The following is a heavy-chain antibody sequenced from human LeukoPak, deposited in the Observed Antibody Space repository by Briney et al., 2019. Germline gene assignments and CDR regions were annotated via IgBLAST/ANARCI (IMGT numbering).Heavy chain of an antibody. CDR2: IYVSGSA. CDR1: GGSISSYY. CDR3: AAGAVAAYFDY. Sequence: SETLSLTCTVSGGSISSYYWSWIRQPAGKGLEWIGRIYVSGSANYNPSLKSRVTMSVDTSKNQLSLKLSSVTAADTAVYYCAAGAVAAYFDYWGQGTLVTVSS. J-gene: IGHJ4*02. D-gene: IGHD6-19*01. V-gene: IGHV4-4*07.